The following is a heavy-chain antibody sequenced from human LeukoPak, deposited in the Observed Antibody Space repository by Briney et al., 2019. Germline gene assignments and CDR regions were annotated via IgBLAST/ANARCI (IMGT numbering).Heavy chain of an antibody. CDR3: AKDVIAAAGPPRLGY. CDR1: GFTFSSYG. CDR2: IRYEGSNK. Sequence: GGSLRLSCAASGFTFSSYGMHWVRQAPGKGLEWVAFIRYEGSNKYYADSVKGRFTISRDNSKNTLYLQMNSLRAEDTAVYYCAKDVIAAAGPPRLGYWGQGTLVTVSS. J-gene: IGHJ4*02. V-gene: IGHV3-30*02. D-gene: IGHD6-13*01.